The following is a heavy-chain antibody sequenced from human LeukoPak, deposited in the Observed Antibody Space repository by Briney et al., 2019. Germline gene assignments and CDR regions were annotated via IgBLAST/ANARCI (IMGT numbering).Heavy chain of an antibody. CDR1: GGSISSYY. D-gene: IGHD5-12*01. J-gene: IGHJ3*02. V-gene: IGHV4-4*07. CDR3: ARVGGWLRTIDAFDI. Sequence: SETLSLTCTVSGGSISSYYWSWIRQPARKGLEWIGRIYTSGSTNYNPSLKSRVTMSVDTSRNQFSLKLSSVTAADTAVYYCARVGGWLRTIDAFDIWGQGTMVTVSS. CDR2: IYTSGST.